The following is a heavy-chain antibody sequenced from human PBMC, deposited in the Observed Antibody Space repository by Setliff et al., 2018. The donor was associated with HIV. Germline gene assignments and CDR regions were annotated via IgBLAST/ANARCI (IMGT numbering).Heavy chain of an antibody. V-gene: IGHV3-30*07. J-gene: IGHJ4*02. CDR2: ISYDASRI. Sequence: AGGSLRLSCVASGFTFSTFAMHWVRQAPGKGLEWVSVISYDASRIYYAASAKGRFTISRDNSKTTVYLQMNSLRADDTAIYYCVKEVKGYFDYWGQGILVTVSS. CDR3: VKEVKGYFDY. CDR1: GFTFSTFA.